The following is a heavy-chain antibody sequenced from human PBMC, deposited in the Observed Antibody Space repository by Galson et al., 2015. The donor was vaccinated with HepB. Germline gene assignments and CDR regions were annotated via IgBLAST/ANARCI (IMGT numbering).Heavy chain of an antibody. CDR3: ARGGV. CDR2: ISNKASSHKT. J-gene: IGHJ6*04. D-gene: IGHD1-26*01. Sequence: SLRLSCAASGFIFSAHYIDWARQAPGKGLEWVARISNKASSHKTDYAASVKGRFTISKDDSQNSVYLQMNSLKIEDTAVYYCARGGVWGKGTTVTVSS. CDR1: GFIFSAHY. V-gene: IGHV3-72*01.